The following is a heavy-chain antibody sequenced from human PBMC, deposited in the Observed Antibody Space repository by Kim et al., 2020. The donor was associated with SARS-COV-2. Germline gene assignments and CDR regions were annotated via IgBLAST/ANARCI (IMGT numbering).Heavy chain of an antibody. Sequence: GGSLRLSCSASGFISDDYTMHWVRQVPGKGLEWVSLISWDGGRTYYSDSVKGRFTISRDTSKNSLHLQMDSLTTEDSALYYCAKDIGWELDRGVGGVEKWGQGTLVTVSS. V-gene: IGHV3-43*01. CDR1: GFISDDYT. CDR2: ISWDGGRT. D-gene: IGHD3-10*01. J-gene: IGHJ4*02. CDR3: AKDIGWELDRGVGGVEK.